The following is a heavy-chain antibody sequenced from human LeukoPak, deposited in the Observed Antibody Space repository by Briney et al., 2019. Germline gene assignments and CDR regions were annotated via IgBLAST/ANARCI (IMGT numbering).Heavy chain of an antibody. D-gene: IGHD5-18*01. J-gene: IGHJ4*02. CDR1: GFTFSDYY. CDR3: AREYSYGYGSHFDY. V-gene: IGHV3-11*01. Sequence: AGGSLRLSCAAPGFTFSDYYMSWIRQAPGKGLEWVSYISSSGSTIYYVDSVKGRFTISRDNAKNSLYLQMNSLRAEDTAVYYCAREYSYGYGSHFDYWGQGTLVTVSS. CDR2: ISSSGSTI.